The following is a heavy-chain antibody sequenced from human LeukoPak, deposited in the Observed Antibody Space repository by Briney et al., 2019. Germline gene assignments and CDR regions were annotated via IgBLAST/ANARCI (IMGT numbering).Heavy chain of an antibody. CDR1: GFIFSSYS. CDR2: TVGSGPDT. D-gene: IGHD2-8*02. J-gene: IGHJ4*02. V-gene: IGHV3-23*01. CDR3: TKAPLRSCAGAFCYPFDY. Sequence: SGGSLRLSCAASGFIFSSYSMHWVRQAPGKGLEWVPATVGSGPDTYHADSVKGRFTVSRDNSRNTLYLQMNSLRVEDTAVYYCTKAPLRSCAGAFCYPFDYWGQGTLVTVSS.